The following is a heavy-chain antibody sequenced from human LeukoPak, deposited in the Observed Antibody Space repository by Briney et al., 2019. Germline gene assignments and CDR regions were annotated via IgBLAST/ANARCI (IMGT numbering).Heavy chain of an antibody. CDR2: IYYSGST. Sequence: KSSQTLSLTCTVSGGSISSGGYYWSWLCQHPGKGLEWIGYIYYSGSTYYNPSLKSRVTISVDTSKNQFSLKLSSVTAADTAVYYCARERGGSPYYFDYWGQGTLVTVSS. D-gene: IGHD1-26*01. CDR1: GGSISSGGYY. J-gene: IGHJ4*02. V-gene: IGHV4-31*03. CDR3: ARERGGSPYYFDY.